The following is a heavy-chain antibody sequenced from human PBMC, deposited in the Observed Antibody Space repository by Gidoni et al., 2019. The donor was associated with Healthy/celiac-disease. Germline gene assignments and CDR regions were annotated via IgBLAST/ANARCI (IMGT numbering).Heavy chain of an antibody. V-gene: IGHV3-30-3*01. D-gene: IGHD6-6*01. J-gene: IGHJ6*02. CDR1: GFTFSSSA. Sequence: QVQLVESGGGVVQPGRSLRLSCAASGFTFSSSAMHWARQAPGKGLEWVAVISYDGSNKYYADSVKGRFTIARDNSKNTLYLQMNSLRAEDTAVYYCAREGSYTEYSSFSHYYYGMDVWGQGTTVTVSS. CDR3: AREGSYTEYSSFSHYYYGMDV. CDR2: ISYDGSNK.